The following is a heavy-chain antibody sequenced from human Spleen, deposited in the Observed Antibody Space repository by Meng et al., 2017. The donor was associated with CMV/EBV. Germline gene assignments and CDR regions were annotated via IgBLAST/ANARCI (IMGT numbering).Heavy chain of an antibody. CDR3: ASKYYDSSGYYYL. CDR2: YSGST. D-gene: IGHD3-22*01. CDR1: GGSISSYS. Sequence: SETLSLTCTVSGGSISSYSWHWIRQTPGKGLEWIGYYSGSTNYSPSLKGRLTISVDTSKNQFSLELSSVTAADTAVYYCASKYYDSSGYYYLWGQGTLVTVSS. V-gene: IGHV4-59*12. J-gene: IGHJ4*02.